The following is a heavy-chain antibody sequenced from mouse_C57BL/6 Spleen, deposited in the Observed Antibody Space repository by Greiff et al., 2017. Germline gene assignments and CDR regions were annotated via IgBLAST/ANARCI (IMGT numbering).Heavy chain of an antibody. CDR2: ISDGGSYT. J-gene: IGHJ2*01. D-gene: IGHD2-4*01. V-gene: IGHV5-4*01. CDR1: GFTFSSYA. Sequence: EVKLVESGGGLVKPGGSLKLSCAASGFTFSSYAMSWVRQTPEKRLEWVATISDGGSYTYYPDNVKGRFTISRDNAKNNLYLQMRHLKSEDTAMYYCAREGYDYDDGDYFDYWGQGTTLTVSS. CDR3: AREGYDYDDGDYFDY.